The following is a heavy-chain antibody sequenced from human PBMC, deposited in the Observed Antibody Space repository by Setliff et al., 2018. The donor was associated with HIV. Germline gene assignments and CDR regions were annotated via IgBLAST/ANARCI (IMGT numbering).Heavy chain of an antibody. CDR2: ISYSGST. D-gene: IGHD1-7*01. Sequence: SETLSLTCNVSGGSFSNSYCFWGWIRQPPGKGLEWIGSISYSGSTYYNPSLKSRVTTSVDTSKNQFSLKLSSVTAADTAVYYCARHRQGLTGSTPGYYMDVWGKGTTVTVSS. CDR3: ARHRQGLTGSTPGYYMDV. CDR1: GGSFSNSYCF. V-gene: IGHV4-39*01. J-gene: IGHJ6*03.